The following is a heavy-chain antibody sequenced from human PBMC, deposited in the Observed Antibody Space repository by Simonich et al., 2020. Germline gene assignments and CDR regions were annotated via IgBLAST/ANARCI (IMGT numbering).Heavy chain of an antibody. D-gene: IGHD5-12*01. J-gene: IGHJ4*02. CDR2: IYYSGST. CDR3: ARHDRWLQFYFDY. V-gene: IGHV4-59*08. CDR1: GGSISSYY. Sequence: QVQLQESGPGLVKPSETLSLTCTVSGGSISSYYWSWIRQPPGKGLEWIGYIYYSGSTNNNPTLKSRVTISVEKSKNQFSLKLSSVTAADTAVYYCARHDRWLQFYFDYWGQGTLVTVSS.